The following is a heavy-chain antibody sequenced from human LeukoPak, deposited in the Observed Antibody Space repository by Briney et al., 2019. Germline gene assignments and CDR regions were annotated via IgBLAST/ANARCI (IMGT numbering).Heavy chain of an antibody. CDR2: IGTAGDT. CDR1: GFSFSSYN. CDR3: ATAPRTGYYDY. J-gene: IGHJ4*02. Sequence: GGSLRLSCAASGFSFSSYNMHWVRQATGSGLEYVSAIGTAGDTYYPDSVKGRFTISRNNAKNSLYLQMDSLRAEDTAVYFCATAPRTGYYDYWGQGTLVTVSS. V-gene: IGHV3-13*01. D-gene: IGHD3/OR15-3a*01.